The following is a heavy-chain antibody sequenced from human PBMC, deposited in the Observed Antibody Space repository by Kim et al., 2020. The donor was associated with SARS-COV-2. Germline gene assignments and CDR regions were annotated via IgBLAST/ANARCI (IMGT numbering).Heavy chain of an antibody. CDR1: GGSISSSSYY. CDR2: IYYSGST. Sequence: SETLSLTCTVSGGSISSSSYYWGWIRQPPGKGLEWIGSIYYSGSTYYNPSLKSRVTISVETSKNQFSLKLSSVTAADTAVFYCARRYSAGITGTKRYF. J-gene: IGHJ4*01. D-gene: IGHD1-7*01. CDR3: ARRYSAGITGTKRYF. V-gene: IGHV4-39*01.